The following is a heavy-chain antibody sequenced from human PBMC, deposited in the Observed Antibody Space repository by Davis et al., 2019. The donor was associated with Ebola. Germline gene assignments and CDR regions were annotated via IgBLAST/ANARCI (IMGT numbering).Heavy chain of an antibody. CDR3: ARGGKWELSYFDY. V-gene: IGHV3-NL1*01. J-gene: IGHJ4*02. Sequence: GESLKISCAASGFTFSSYGMHWVRQAPGKGLEWVAVIFSNGDIYYAESVKDRFTISRDNSKNTLYLQMGSLRAEDMAVYYCARGGKWELSYFDYWGQGTLVTVSS. D-gene: IGHD1-26*01. CDR1: GFTFSSYG. CDR2: IFSNGDI.